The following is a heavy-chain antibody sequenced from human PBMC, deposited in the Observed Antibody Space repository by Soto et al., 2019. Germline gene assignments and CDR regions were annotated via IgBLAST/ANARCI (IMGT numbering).Heavy chain of an antibody. Sequence: GASVKVSCKASGYTFTGYDMHCVRQAPGQGLEWMGWINPNSGGTNYAQKFQGWVTMTRDTSISTAYMELSRLRSDDTAVYYCARVYCRGGSCYSGYFDYWGQGTLVTVSS. CDR3: ARVYCRGGSCYSGYFDY. D-gene: IGHD2-15*01. V-gene: IGHV1-2*04. CDR2: INPNSGGT. CDR1: GYTFTGYD. J-gene: IGHJ4*02.